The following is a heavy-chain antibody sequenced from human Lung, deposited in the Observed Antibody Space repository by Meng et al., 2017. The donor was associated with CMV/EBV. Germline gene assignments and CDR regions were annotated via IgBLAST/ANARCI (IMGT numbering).Heavy chain of an antibody. J-gene: IGHJ4*02. CDR2: IRHDGTNK. CDR1: GFRFDDYG. D-gene: IGHD3-16*01. V-gene: IGHV3-30*02. CDR3: AKDLLLFGGPNAYFDQ. Sequence: GGSXRLXCAASGFRFDDYGMHWVRQTPGKGLEWVAFIRHDGTNKFYGDSVKGRFTISRDNSKNTVYLQMNSLRPEETAVYYCAKDLLLFGGPNAYFDQWGQGTXVTVDS.